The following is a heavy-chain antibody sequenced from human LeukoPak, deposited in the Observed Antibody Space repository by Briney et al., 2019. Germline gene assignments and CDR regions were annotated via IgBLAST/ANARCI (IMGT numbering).Heavy chain of an antibody. V-gene: IGHV1-2*02. Sequence: ASAKVSCKASGYTFTSYGISWVRQAPGQGLEWMGWINPNSGGTNYAQKFQGRVTMTRDTSISTAYMELSRLRSDDTAVYYCAREAVAGSDYWGQGTLVTVSS. CDR3: AREAVAGSDY. J-gene: IGHJ4*02. D-gene: IGHD6-19*01. CDR2: INPNSGGT. CDR1: GYTFTSYG.